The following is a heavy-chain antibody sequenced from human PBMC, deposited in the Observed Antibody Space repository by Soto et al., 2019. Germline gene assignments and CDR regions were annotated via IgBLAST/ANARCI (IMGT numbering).Heavy chain of an antibody. CDR1: WVNFIDLA. Sequence: WGFLRLSWGAPWVNFIDLARRWVPQAPGKGLEWVSAISSSGGSTYYAHSVKGRFTISRDNSKNTLYLQMNSLRAEDTAVYYCARRGSGSYYDYWGQGTLVTVSS. CDR2: ISSSGGST. D-gene: IGHD1-26*01. V-gene: IGHV3-23*01. CDR3: ARRGSGSYYDY. J-gene: IGHJ4*02.